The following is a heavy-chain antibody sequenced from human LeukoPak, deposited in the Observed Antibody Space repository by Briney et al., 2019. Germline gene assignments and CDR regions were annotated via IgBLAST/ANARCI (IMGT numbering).Heavy chain of an antibody. J-gene: IGHJ4*02. V-gene: IGHV3-23*01. D-gene: IGHD2-2*01. Sequence: GGSLRLSCAASGFSFSSHGMSWVRQAPGKGLEWVSGIIGGAGGTYYADSVKGRFTISRDNAKNTLYLQMISLRAEDTAVYYCAHGSMYQLDYWGQGTLVTVSS. CDR2: IIGGAGGT. CDR1: GFSFSSHG. CDR3: AHGSMYQLDY.